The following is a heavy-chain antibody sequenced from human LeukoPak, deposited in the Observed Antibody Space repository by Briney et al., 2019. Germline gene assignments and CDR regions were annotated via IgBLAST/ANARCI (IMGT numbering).Heavy chain of an antibody. CDR3: AKELDTMFFDY. D-gene: IGHD5-18*01. J-gene: IGHJ4*02. CDR2: AGWAGGTT. CDR1: GFNFDRYT. V-gene: IGHV3-43*01. Sequence: GGSLRLSCATSGFNFDRYTIHWVRQAPGKGLEWVSLAGWAGGTTYYSDSVRGRFTIPRDSGKNSVYLQMNSLTTDDTAFYFCAKELDTMFFDYWGQGALVTVSS.